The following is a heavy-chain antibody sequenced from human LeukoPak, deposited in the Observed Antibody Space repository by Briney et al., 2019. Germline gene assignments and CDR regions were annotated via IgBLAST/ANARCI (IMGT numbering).Heavy chain of an antibody. Sequence: ASVKVSCKVSGYTLTELSMHWVRQAPGKGLEWMGGFDPEDGETIYAQKFQGRVTMTEVTSTDTAYMELSSLRSEDTAVYYCATDSHYYGSGSYFVSAFDIWGQGTMVTVSS. CDR2: FDPEDGET. CDR3: ATDSHYYGSGSYFVSAFDI. D-gene: IGHD3-10*01. J-gene: IGHJ3*02. V-gene: IGHV1-24*01. CDR1: GYTLTELS.